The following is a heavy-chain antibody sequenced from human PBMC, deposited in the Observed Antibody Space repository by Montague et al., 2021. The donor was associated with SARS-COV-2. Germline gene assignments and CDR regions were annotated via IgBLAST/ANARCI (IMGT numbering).Heavy chain of an antibody. CDR2: IYHSGST. CDR3: AGSQDCSTSSCHFDY. Sequence: SDTLSLTCTVSGYSISSGYYWGWIRQPPGKGLEWIGSIYHSGSTYYNPSLKSRVTISVNTSKNQFSLKLSSVTAADTAVYYCAGSQDCSTSSCHFDYWGQGTLVTVSS. CDR1: GYSISSGYY. J-gene: IGHJ4*02. V-gene: IGHV4-38-2*02. D-gene: IGHD2-2*01.